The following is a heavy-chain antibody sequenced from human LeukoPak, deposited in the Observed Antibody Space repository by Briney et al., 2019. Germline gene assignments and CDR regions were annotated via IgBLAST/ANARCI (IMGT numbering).Heavy chain of an antibody. Sequence: PSETLSLTCTVSVGSISIYYWRWIRQPPGKGLEWIGNIYDSGSTNYNPSLKSRVTISVDTSKNQCSLKLSSVTAADTAVYYCARQSISGSSLSYFDYWGQGTLVNVSS. CDR2: IYDSGST. CDR1: VGSISIYY. J-gene: IGHJ4*02. CDR3: ARQSISGSSLSYFDY. D-gene: IGHD3-22*01. V-gene: IGHV4-59*01.